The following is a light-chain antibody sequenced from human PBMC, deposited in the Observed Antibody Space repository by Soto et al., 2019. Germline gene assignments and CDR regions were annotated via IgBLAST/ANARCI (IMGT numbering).Light chain of an antibody. CDR1: QKISGY. Sequence: DIVLTQSPATLSLSPGQRATLSCRASQKISGYLAWYQQKPGKAPRLLIYDASNRATGIPARFSGSGSGTEFTLTISSLQSEDFAVYYCQQYASSPRTFGQGTKVDIK. J-gene: IGKJ1*01. CDR3: QQYASSPRT. CDR2: DAS. V-gene: IGKV3D-15*01.